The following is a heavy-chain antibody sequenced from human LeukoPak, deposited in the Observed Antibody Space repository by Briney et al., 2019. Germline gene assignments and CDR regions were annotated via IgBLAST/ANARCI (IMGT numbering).Heavy chain of an antibody. V-gene: IGHV4-34*01. Sequence: PSETLSLTCAVYGGSFSGYYWIWIRQPPGRGLEWIGEINHSGSTSYNPSLKSRVTISVDTSKNQFSLKLSSVTAADTAVYYCARGDIPDAFDIWGQGTMVTVSS. CDR2: INHSGST. CDR3: ARGDIPDAFDI. CDR1: GGSFSGYY. J-gene: IGHJ3*02. D-gene: IGHD2-15*01.